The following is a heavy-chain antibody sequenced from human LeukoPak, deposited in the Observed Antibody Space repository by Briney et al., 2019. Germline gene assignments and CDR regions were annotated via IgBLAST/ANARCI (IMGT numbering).Heavy chain of an antibody. V-gene: IGHV4-39*07. CDR1: GGSIRSSYYY. CDR3: ARDLLNEGNHPDY. J-gene: IGHJ4*02. D-gene: IGHD4-23*01. Sequence: SETLSLTCTVSGGSIRSSYYYWGWIRQPPGKGLEWIGSIYDSGSTYYNPSLKSRVTISVDTSKNQLSLKLSSVTAADTAVYYCARDLLNEGNHPDYWGQGTLVTVSS. CDR2: IYDSGST.